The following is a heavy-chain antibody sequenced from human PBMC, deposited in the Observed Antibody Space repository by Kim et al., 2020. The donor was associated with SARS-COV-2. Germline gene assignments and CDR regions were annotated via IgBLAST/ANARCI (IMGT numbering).Heavy chain of an antibody. CDR2: INHSGST. Sequence: SETLSLTCAVYGGSFSGYHWRWVRQPPGKGLEWIGEINHSGSTNYNPSLKSRVTISIDTSKTQFSLKLTSVTAADTCFYYCARGRAGVVPSPILGIGPHYDYFIMDVWGHGTTVTVSS. J-gene: IGHJ6*02. CDR3: ARGRAGVVPSPILGIGPHYDYFIMDV. D-gene: IGHD3-10*01. V-gene: IGHV4-34*01. CDR1: GGSFSGYH.